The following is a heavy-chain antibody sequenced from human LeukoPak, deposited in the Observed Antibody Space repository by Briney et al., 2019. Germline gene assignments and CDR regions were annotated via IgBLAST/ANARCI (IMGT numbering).Heavy chain of an antibody. CDR3: EKDQEGHGYGLFDY. D-gene: IGHD5-18*01. CDR1: GFTFSSYA. CDR2: LSDSGGVT. Sequence: GGSLRLSCAASGFTFSSYAMRWVRQAPGKGLEWVSTLSDSGGVTYYADSVKGRFTISRDNSKNTLYLQMNSLRAEDTAVYYCEKDQEGHGYGLFDYWGQGTLVSVSS. V-gene: IGHV3-23*01. J-gene: IGHJ4*02.